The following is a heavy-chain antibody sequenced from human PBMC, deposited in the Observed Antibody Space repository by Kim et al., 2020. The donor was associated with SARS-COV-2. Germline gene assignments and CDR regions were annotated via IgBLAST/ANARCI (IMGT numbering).Heavy chain of an antibody. V-gene: IGHV3-9*01. CDR3: TKAKMGYCSGGSCPMDY. D-gene: IGHD2-15*01. J-gene: IGHJ4*02. Sequence: VKGRFTISRDNAKNSLYLQMNSLRAEDTALYYCTKAKMGYCSGGSCPMDYWGQGTLVTVSS.